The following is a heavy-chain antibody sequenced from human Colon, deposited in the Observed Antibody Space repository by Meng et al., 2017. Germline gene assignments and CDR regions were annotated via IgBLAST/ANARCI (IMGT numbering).Heavy chain of an antibody. Sequence: QAQLLQWGPGLFTPSESLSRTCAFYGGSFSSASYYWSWIRQPPGKGLEWIGLIHYSGSRNYNPSLKSRVTMSVDTSKNQVSLRLTSVTAADTAVYYCARFYGSGTFEVHDYWGQGTLVTVSS. CDR1: GGSFSSASYY. CDR3: ARFYGSGTFEVHDY. J-gene: IGHJ4*02. V-gene: IGHV4-61*01. CDR2: IHYSGSR. D-gene: IGHD3-10*01.